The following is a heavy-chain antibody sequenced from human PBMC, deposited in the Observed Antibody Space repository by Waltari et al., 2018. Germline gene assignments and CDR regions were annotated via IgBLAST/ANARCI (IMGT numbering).Heavy chain of an antibody. CDR2: IRYDGSDK. D-gene: IGHD3-16*01. CDR1: GFIVTNYG. CDR3: AKGGEDYGWFDY. Sequence: QVQLVESGGGGVQPGGSLRLSCAASGFIVTNYGMYWVRQAPGKGLEWVAFIRYDGSDKYYADSVKGRFTISKDTSKNTLYLQMNSLRIEDTAVYYCAKGGEDYGWFDYWGQGTLVTVSS. V-gene: IGHV3-30*02. J-gene: IGHJ4*02.